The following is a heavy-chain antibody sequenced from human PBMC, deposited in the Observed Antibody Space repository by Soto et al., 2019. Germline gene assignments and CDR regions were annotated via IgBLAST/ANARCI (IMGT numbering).Heavy chain of an antibody. Sequence: GGSLRLSCAASGFTFSSYAMSWVRQAPGKWLEWVSAISGSGGSTYYADSVKGRFTISRDNSKNTLYLQMNSLRAEDTAVYYCAKDPLEMATISWGWFDPWGQGILVTVSS. CDR2: ISGSGGST. CDR1: GFTFSSYA. V-gene: IGHV3-23*01. CDR3: AKDPLEMATISWGWFDP. J-gene: IGHJ5*02. D-gene: IGHD5-12*01.